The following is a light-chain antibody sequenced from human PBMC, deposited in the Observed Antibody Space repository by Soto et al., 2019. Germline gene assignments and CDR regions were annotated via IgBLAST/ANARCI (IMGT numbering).Light chain of an antibody. CDR3: QQYGSSRTWT. CDR2: GAS. V-gene: IGKV3-20*01. CDR1: QSVSSSY. Sequence: EIVLTQSPGTLSLSPGERATRSCRASQSVSSSYLAWYQQKPGQAPRLLIYGASSRATGIPDRFSGGGSGTDFTLTISRLEPEDFAVYYCQQYGSSRTWTFGQGTKVEIK. J-gene: IGKJ1*01.